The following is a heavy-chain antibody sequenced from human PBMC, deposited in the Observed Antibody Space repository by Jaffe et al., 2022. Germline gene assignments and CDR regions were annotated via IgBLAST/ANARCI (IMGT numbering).Heavy chain of an antibody. CDR1: GYTFTSYA. J-gene: IGHJ6*03. Sequence: QVQLVQSGAEVKKPGASVKVSCKASGYTFTSYAMHWVRQAPGQRLEWMGWINAGNGNTKYSQKFQGRVTITRDTSASTAYMELSSLRSEDTAVYYCARVVGPIDYGDYGGLMDYYYYMDVWGKGTTVTVSS. V-gene: IGHV1-3*01. CDR3: ARVVGPIDYGDYGGLMDYYYYMDV. D-gene: IGHD4-17*01. CDR2: INAGNGNT.